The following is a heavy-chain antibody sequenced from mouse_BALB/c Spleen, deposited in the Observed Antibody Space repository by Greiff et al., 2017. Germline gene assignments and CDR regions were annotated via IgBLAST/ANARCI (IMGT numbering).Heavy chain of an antibody. CDR2: ISSGSSTI. Sequence: EVKVEESGGGLVQPGGSRKLSCAASGFTFSSFGMHWVRQAPEKGLEWVAYISSGSSTIYYADTVKGRFTISRDNPKNTLFLQMTSLRSEDTAMYYCARRNSGDFDYWGQGTTLTVSS. CDR1: GFTFSSFG. CDR3: ARRNSGDFDY. V-gene: IGHV5-17*02. J-gene: IGHJ2*01.